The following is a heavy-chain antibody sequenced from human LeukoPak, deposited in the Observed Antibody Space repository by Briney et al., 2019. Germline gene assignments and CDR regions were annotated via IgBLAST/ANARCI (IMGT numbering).Heavy chain of an antibody. CDR3: ARTSVWGSYRADAFDI. J-gene: IGHJ3*02. D-gene: IGHD3-16*02. V-gene: IGHV4-39*07. CDR1: GGSISGND. Sequence: SETLSLTCTVSGGSISGNDWSWIRQPPGKGLEWIGSIYYSGSTYYNPSLKSRVTISVDTSKNQFSLKLSSVTAADTAVYYCARTSVWGSYRADAFDIWGQGTMVTVSS. CDR2: IYYSGST.